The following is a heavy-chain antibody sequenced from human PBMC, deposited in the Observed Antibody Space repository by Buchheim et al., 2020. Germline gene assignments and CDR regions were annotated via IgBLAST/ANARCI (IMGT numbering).Heavy chain of an antibody. CDR2: IYPSDSAT. CDR3: ARPDYYPNSGFDY. CDR1: GYSFTSYW. Sequence: EVQLVQSGAEVKKAGESLKISCKGSGYSFTSYWIAWVRQMPGKGLEWLGIIYPSDSATRYSPSFQGQATIPANKSISTSYLQWSSLKATDTAMYYCARPDYYPNSGFDYWGQGTL. V-gene: IGHV5-51*01. J-gene: IGHJ4*02. D-gene: IGHD3-22*01.